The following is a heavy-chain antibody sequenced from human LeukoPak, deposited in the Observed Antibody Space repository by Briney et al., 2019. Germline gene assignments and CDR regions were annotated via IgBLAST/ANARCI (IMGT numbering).Heavy chain of an antibody. CDR3: PRGDYYDSSGYYVDAFDI. D-gene: IGHD3-22*01. Sequence: PGGSLRLSCAASGFTFNSYGMHWVRQAPGKGLEWVANIKQDGSAKYYVDSVKGRFTISRDNAKNSLYLQINSLRVEDTAVYYCPRGDYYDSSGYYVDAFDIIGQGTMVTVSS. J-gene: IGHJ3*02. CDR1: GFTFNSYG. CDR2: IKQDGSAK. V-gene: IGHV3-7*05.